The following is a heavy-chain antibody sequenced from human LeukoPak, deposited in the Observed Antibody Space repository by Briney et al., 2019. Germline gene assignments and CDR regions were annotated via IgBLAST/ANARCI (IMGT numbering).Heavy chain of an antibody. Sequence: GGSLRLSCAVSGFTFSSYAMNWVRQAPGKGLGWVSTILASASTTYYADSVKGRFTISRDNSKNTLYLEMNSLRAEDTAVYYCAKDHILTGIFFEYWGQGTLVTVSS. V-gene: IGHV3-23*01. D-gene: IGHD3-9*01. CDR2: ILASASTT. CDR1: GFTFSSYA. J-gene: IGHJ4*02. CDR3: AKDHILTGIFFEY.